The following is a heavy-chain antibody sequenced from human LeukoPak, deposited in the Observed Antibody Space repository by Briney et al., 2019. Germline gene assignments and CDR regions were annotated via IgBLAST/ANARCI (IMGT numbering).Heavy chain of an antibody. CDR1: GFTFSSYS. V-gene: IGHV3-48*04. CDR3: ARTRNDYGANPWDFAY. J-gene: IGHJ4*02. CDR2: ISGSGTTI. Sequence: GGSLRLSCAASGFTFSSYSMNWVRQAPGRGLEWVSYISGSGTTIYYADSVKGRFTISRDNAKNSMYLQMNSLRAEDTALYYCARTRNDYGANPWDFAYWGQGTLVTVSS. D-gene: IGHD4-23*01.